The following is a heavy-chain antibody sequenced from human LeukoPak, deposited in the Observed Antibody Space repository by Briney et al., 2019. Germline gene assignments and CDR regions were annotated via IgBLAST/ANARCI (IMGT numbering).Heavy chain of an antibody. J-gene: IGHJ3*01. CDR3: ATEKTDDYGDYVAFDV. V-gene: IGHV4-4*07. CDR1: NDSISSYY. CDR2: VYTSGST. D-gene: IGHD4-17*01. Sequence: PSETLSLTCTVSNDSISSYYWSWIRQPAGKGLEWIGRVYTSGSTNYHPSLKSRVTISVDMSKNQFSLRLNSVTAADAAVYYCATEKTDDYGDYVAFDVWGHGTLVTVSS.